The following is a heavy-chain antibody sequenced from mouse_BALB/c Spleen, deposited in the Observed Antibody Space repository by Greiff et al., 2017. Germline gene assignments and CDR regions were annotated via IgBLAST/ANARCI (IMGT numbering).Heavy chain of an antibody. CDR2: ISSGSSTI. Sequence: DVMLVESGGGLVQPGGSRKLSCAASGFTFSSFGMHWVRQAPEKGLEWVAYISSGSSTIYYADTVKGRFTISRDNPKNTLFLQMTSLRSEDTAMYYCARSDYGYYAMDYWGQGTSVTVSS. J-gene: IGHJ4*01. D-gene: IGHD1-2*01. V-gene: IGHV5-17*02. CDR1: GFTFSSFG. CDR3: ARSDYGYYAMDY.